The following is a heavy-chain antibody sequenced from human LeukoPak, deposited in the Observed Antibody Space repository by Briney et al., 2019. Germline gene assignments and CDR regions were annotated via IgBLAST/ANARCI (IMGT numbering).Heavy chain of an antibody. CDR1: GFTLSSYE. CDR3: ARNSGWYGVS. J-gene: IGHJ4*02. D-gene: IGHD6-19*01. V-gene: IGHV3-23*01. Sequence: GGSLRLSCTASGFTLSSYEMSWIRQAPGKGLEGVSSIDYSGGSTYYADYVKGRFTNSRDNSNNTLYLQLNSLRGDDMAVYYCARNSGWYGVSWGQGILVTVSS. CDR2: IDYSGGST.